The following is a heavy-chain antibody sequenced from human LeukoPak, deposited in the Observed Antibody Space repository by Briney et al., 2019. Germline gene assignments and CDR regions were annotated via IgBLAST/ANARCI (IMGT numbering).Heavy chain of an antibody. Sequence: GSLRLSCAASGFTVSSYAMTWVRQAPGKGLEWVSAIGYSVGDTYYAHSVKGRFTISTDNSMNTLYLQMSSLRADDTALYSFSKDDDGHHHAADHWGQRTLVTVSS. CDR2: IGYSVGDT. V-gene: IGHV3-23*01. CDR1: GFTVSSYA. J-gene: IGHJ4*02. D-gene: IGHD5-24*01. CDR3: SKDDDGHHHAADH.